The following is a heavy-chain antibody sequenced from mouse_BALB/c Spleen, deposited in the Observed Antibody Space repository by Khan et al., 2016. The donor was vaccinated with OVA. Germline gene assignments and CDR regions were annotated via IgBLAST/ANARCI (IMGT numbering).Heavy chain of an antibody. V-gene: IGHV3-2*02. Sequence: VQLKESGPGLVKPSQSLSLTCTVTGYSITNDYAWNWIRQFPGNKLEWMGYISSTGSTSYNPSLKSRISITRDTSKNQFFLQLRSVTSEDTATYYCARPLYYNYGYALDYGGRGTSVTVSS. D-gene: IGHD2-4*01. J-gene: IGHJ4*01. CDR3: ARPLYYNYGYALDY. CDR2: ISSTGST. CDR1: GYSITNDYA.